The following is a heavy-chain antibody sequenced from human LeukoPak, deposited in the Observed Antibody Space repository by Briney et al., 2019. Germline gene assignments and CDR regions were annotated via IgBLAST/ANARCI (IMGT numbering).Heavy chain of an antibody. V-gene: IGHV3-23*01. J-gene: IGHJ4*02. D-gene: IGHD7-27*01. CDR1: GFTFSSYA. CDR2: ISGSGGST. Sequence: GGSLRLSCAASGFTFSSYAMSWVRQAPGKGLEWVSAISGSGGSTYYADSVKGRFTISRDNSKNTLYLQMNTLRAEDTALYYCARGLTGDLFELLPLDYWGQGTQVTVSS. CDR3: ARGLTGDLFELLPLDY.